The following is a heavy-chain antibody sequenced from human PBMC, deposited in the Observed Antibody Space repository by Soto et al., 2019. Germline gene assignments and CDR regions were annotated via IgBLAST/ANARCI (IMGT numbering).Heavy chain of an antibody. CDR3: ARALERITMIVVVNTNSFYFDY. D-gene: IGHD3-22*01. J-gene: IGHJ4*02. CDR2: INPNGGST. CDR1: AVTFTSYF. Sequence: ASVTVSCKSPAVTFTSYFRHWVRQAPGHGLEWIGVINPNGGSTKFAQKLQGRVTMTTDTSTSTAYMELRSLRSDDTAVYYCARALERITMIVVVNTNSFYFDYWGQGTLVTVSS. V-gene: IGHV1-46*01.